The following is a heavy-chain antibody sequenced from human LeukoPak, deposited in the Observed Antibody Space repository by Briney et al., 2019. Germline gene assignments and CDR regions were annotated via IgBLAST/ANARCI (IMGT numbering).Heavy chain of an antibody. J-gene: IGHJ6*02. Sequence: PGGSLRLSCAASGFTFSSYWMSWVRQAPGKGLEWVANIKQDGSEKYYVDSVKGRFTISRDNAKNSLYLQMNSLRAEDTAVYYCAKSSSSWMAVGMDVWGQGTTVTVSS. CDR2: IKQDGSEK. CDR1: GFTFSSYW. D-gene: IGHD6-13*01. V-gene: IGHV3-7*01. CDR3: AKSSSSWMAVGMDV.